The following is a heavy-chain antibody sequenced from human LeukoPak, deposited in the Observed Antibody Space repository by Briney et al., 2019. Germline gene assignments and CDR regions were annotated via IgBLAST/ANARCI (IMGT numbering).Heavy chain of an antibody. Sequence: GGSLRLSCSASGFTFSSYAMHWVRQAPGKGLEHVSAISSNGGSTYYADSVKGRFTISRDNSKNTLYLQMSSLRAEDTAVYYCVKDPMGGSGSYLFDYWGQGTLVTVSS. CDR3: VKDPMGGSGSYLFDY. CDR2: ISSNGGST. D-gene: IGHD3-10*01. J-gene: IGHJ4*02. CDR1: GFTFSSYA. V-gene: IGHV3-64D*06.